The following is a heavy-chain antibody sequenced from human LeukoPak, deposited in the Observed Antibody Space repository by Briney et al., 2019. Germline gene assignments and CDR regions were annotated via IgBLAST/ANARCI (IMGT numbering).Heavy chain of an antibody. CDR1: GGSISSSSYY. CDR2: IYYSGST. Sequence: SETLSLTCTVSGGSISSSSYYWGWIRQPPGKGLEWIGSIYYSGSTYYNPSLKSRVTISVDTSKNQFPLKLSSVTAADTAVYYCARVAAGIGFFQHWGQGTLVTVSS. J-gene: IGHJ1*01. V-gene: IGHV4-39*06. CDR3: ARVAAGIGFFQH. D-gene: IGHD6-13*01.